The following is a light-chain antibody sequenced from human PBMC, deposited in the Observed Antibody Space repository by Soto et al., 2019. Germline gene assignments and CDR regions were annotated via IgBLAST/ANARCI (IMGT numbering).Light chain of an antibody. V-gene: IGLV2-14*01. CDR2: EVN. Sequence: ALTQPASVSGSPGQSITISCTGTSSDVGGYNYVSWYQQHPGKSPKLMIYEVNNRPSGVSNRFSGSKSGNTASLTISGLQAEDEADYYCSSFTSSSTVLFGGGTKATVL. J-gene: IGLJ2*01. CDR3: SSFTSSSTVL. CDR1: SSDVGGYNY.